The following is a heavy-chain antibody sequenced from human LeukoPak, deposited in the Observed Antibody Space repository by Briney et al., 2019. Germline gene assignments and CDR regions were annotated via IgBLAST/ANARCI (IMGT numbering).Heavy chain of an antibody. CDR1: GFTFSSYE. CDR3: ARGEDYGTNSFDY. D-gene: IGHD4-17*01. Sequence: PGGSLRLSCAASGFTFSSYEMNWVRQAPGKGLEWVSYITTSGRTIYYADSVKSRFTISRDNAKNSLYLQMNSLRAEDTAVYYCARGEDYGTNSFDYWGQGTLVTVSS. V-gene: IGHV3-48*03. CDR2: ITTSGRTI. J-gene: IGHJ4*02.